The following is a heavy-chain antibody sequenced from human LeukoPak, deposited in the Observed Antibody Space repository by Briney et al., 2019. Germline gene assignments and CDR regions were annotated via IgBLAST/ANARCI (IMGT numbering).Heavy chain of an antibody. CDR3: TRGGGSGYYFGIPRYYFDA. CDR1: GGSLEGLY. V-gene: IGHV4-59*11. CDR2: VFHTGVT. J-gene: IGHJ4*02. D-gene: IGHD3-22*01. Sequence: SETLSLTCTVSGGSLEGLYWSWIRQTPEKGLEWIGNVFHTGVTSYNLSLKSRVTISVDTSRNQFSLTMTSMTAADTAIYYCTRGGGSGYYFGIPRYYFDAWGQGVLVTVSS.